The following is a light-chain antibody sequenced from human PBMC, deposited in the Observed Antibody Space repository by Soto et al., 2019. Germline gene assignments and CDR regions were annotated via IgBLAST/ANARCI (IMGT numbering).Light chain of an antibody. CDR3: QQYGSSPLT. CDR2: TAS. V-gene: IGKV3-20*01. CDR1: HSGRNDY. Sequence: EIVLTQSPGTLSLSPGERATLSCRASHSGRNDYLAWYQQKPGQAPRLLIYTASSRATGIPDRFSGRGSGTDFTLTISRLEPEDFAVYYCQQYGSSPLTFGGGTKVEI. J-gene: IGKJ4*01.